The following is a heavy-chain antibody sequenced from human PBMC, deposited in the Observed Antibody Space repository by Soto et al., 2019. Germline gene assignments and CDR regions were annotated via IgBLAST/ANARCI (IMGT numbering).Heavy chain of an antibody. V-gene: IGHV1-18*04. CDR1: GYTFTTSY. D-gene: IGHD6-13*01. CDR3: ASARQQLAEDVGYSGNYGMDV. J-gene: IGHJ6*02. CDR2: SSPNNGNT. Sequence: QLQLVQSGGELKEPGASVKVSCKASGYTFTTSYITWVRQAPGQGLEWMGWSSPNNGNTNYAQKIQGRITMTADTSTSSAYMELRSLRSDDTAVYFCASARQQLAEDVGYSGNYGMDVWGPGTIVSVSS.